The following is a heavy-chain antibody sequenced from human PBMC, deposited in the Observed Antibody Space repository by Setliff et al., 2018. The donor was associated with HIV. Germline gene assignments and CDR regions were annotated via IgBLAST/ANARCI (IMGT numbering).Heavy chain of an antibody. Sequence: KASETLSLTCTVSGGSISSYYWSWIRQPPGKGLEWIGYIYTSGSTNYNPSLKSRVTISVDTSKNPISLKLSSVTAADTAVYYCARGLSFYDPGGFDYWGQGTPVTVSS. CDR1: GGSISSYY. CDR3: ARGLSFYDPGGFDY. D-gene: IGHD3-22*01. V-gene: IGHV4-4*09. CDR2: IYTSGST. J-gene: IGHJ4*02.